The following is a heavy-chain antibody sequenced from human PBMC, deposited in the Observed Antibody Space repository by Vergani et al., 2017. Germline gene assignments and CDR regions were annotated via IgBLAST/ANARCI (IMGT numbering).Heavy chain of an antibody. J-gene: IGHJ4*02. V-gene: IGHV4-34*01. CDR3: ARGVGQYVDISDGGVTGYSHYFDL. CDR1: GGSLRGNY. Sequence: QVQLQQWGAGLVETSENLALPCAVYGGSLRGNYWPWIRQPPGKGLEWIGELNHSGCTYYNPSLKSRVSISIATSPREFALNLNSVTAADTAVYYCARGVGQYVDISDGGVTGYSHYFDLWGQGHLVTVSS. CDR2: LNHSGCT. D-gene: IGHD3-9*01.